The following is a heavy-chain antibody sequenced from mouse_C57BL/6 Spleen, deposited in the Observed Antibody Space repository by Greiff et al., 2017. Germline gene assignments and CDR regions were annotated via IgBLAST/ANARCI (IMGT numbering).Heavy chain of an antibody. CDR3: ARSPYYGYWYFDV. V-gene: IGHV1-22*01. J-gene: IGHJ1*03. Sequence: EVQLHQSGPELVKPGASVKMSCKASGYTFTDYNMHWVKQSHGKSLEWIGYINPNNGGTSYNQKFKGKATLTVNKSSSTAYMELRSLTSEASAVYYCARSPYYGYWYFDVWGTGTTVTVSS. CDR2: INPNNGGT. CDR1: GYTFTDYN. D-gene: IGHD1-1*01.